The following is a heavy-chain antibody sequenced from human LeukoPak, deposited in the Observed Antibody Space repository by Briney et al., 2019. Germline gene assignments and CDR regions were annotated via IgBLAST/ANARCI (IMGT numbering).Heavy chain of an antibody. CDR3: ASLPTVYSRGYLAL. CDR1: GGSFSGYY. D-gene: IGHD3-22*01. CDR2: INHSGST. V-gene: IGHV4-34*01. J-gene: IGHJ4*02. Sequence: SETLSLTCAVYGGSFSGYYWSWIRQPPGKGLEWIGEINHSGSTNYNPSLKSRVTISVDTSKNQFSLKLRSVTAADTAVYYCASLPTVYSRGYLALWGQGTLVTVSS.